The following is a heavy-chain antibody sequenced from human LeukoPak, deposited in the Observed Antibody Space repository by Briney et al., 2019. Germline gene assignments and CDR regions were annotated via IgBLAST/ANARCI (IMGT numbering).Heavy chain of an antibody. CDR1: GGSISSGGYY. J-gene: IGHJ4*02. CDR3: ASGVSGNPADY. Sequence: SETLSLTCTVSGGSISSGGYYWSWIRQHPGKGLEWIGYIYYSGSTNYNPSLKSRVTISVDTSKNQFSLKLSSVTAADTAVYYCASGVSGNPADYWGQGTLVTVSS. D-gene: IGHD4-23*01. V-gene: IGHV4-61*08. CDR2: IYYSGST.